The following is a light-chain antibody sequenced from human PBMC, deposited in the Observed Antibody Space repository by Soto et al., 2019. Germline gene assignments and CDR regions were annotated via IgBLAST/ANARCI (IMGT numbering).Light chain of an antibody. V-gene: IGLV2-14*01. CDR3: SSFTGSSTQV. J-gene: IGLJ3*02. Sequence: QSVLTQPASVSGSPGQSITISCTGTSSDVGGYNYVSWYQQHPGKAPKLMIYEVNNRPSGVSNRFSGSKSANTASLTISGLQADDEADYYCSSFTGSSTQVFGGGTKLTVL. CDR2: EVN. CDR1: SSDVGGYNY.